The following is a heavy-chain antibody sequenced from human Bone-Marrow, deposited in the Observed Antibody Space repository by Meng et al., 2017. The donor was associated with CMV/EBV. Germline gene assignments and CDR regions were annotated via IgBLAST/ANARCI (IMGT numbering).Heavy chain of an antibody. J-gene: IGHJ6*02. D-gene: IGHD3-3*01. CDR3: ARVPLVLRFYYGMDV. Sequence: GSLRLSCTVSGGSISSYYWSWIRQPPGKGLEWIGYIYYSGSTNYNPSLKSRVTISVDTSKNQFSLKLSSVAAADTAVYSCARVPLVLRFYYGMDVWGQGTTVTVSS. CDR2: IYYSGST. CDR1: GGSISSYY. V-gene: IGHV4-59*01.